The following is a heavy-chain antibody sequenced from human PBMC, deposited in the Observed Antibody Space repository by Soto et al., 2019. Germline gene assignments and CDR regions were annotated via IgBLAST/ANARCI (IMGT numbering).Heavy chain of an antibody. V-gene: IGHV3-74*01. Sequence: VQLVESGGGLVQPGGSLRLSCAASGFTFSLYWMNWVRQAPGKGLVWVSRIDTGVLSTSETSYTDSVNGRFTISRDNAKDTLHLQMNSLRAEDTAIYYCVREAYGQGNRYFDYWGQGALVTVSS. D-gene: IGHD3-10*01. CDR1: GFTFSLYW. CDR3: VREAYGQGNRYFDY. J-gene: IGHJ4*02. CDR2: IDTGVLSTSET.